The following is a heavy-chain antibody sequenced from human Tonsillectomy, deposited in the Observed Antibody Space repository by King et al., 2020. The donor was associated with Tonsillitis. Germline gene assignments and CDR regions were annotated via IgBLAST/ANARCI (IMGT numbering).Heavy chain of an antibody. J-gene: IGHJ4*02. Sequence: QLQESGPGLVKPSETLSLTCTVSAGSISSYYWSWIRQPPGKGLEWIGYIYYSGSTNYNPSLKSRVTISVDTSKNQFSLKLSSVTAADTAVYYCARTLTIFGVVIEYYFDYWGQGTLVTVS. CDR1: AGSISSYY. CDR3: ARTLTIFGVVIEYYFDY. V-gene: IGHV4-59*08. CDR2: IYYSGST. D-gene: IGHD3-3*01.